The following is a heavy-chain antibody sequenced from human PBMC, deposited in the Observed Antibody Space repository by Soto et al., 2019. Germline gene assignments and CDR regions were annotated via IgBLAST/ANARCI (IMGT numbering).Heavy chain of an antibody. D-gene: IGHD5-12*01. CDR3: ARDKEMATINFDY. CDR2: ISSSSSHK. J-gene: IGHJ4*02. V-gene: IGHV3-21*01. Sequence: SWISKIPGKGLEWVSSISSSSSHKYYADSVKGRFTISRDNAKNSLSLQMNSLRAEDTAVYYCARDKEMATINFDYLVQGTLVT.